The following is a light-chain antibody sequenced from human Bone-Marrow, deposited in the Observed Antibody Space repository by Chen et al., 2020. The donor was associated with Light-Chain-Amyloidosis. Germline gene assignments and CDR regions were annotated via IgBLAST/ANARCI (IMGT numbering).Light chain of an antibody. CDR3: QSADSSGTYEVI. Sequence: YELTQPPSVSVSPGQTARITCSGDDLPTKYAYWYQQKPGQAPVLVIHRDTERSSWISVRVSVSSSGTTATLSSTRVQADDEADYHCQSADSSGTYEVIFGGGTKLTVL. CDR2: RDT. CDR1: DLPTKY. J-gene: IGLJ2*01. V-gene: IGLV3-25*03.